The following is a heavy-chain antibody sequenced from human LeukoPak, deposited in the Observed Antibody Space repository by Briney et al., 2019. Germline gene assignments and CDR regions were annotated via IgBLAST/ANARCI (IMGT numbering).Heavy chain of an antibody. Sequence: SGGSLRLSCAASGFTFSSYAMSWVRQAPGKGLEWVSAISGSGGSTYYADSVKGRFTISRGNSKNTLYLQMNSLRAEDTAVYYCAKDLKEGYYDSSGYYDNWGQGTLVTVSS. V-gene: IGHV3-23*01. CDR1: GFTFSSYA. D-gene: IGHD3-22*01. CDR2: ISGSGGST. CDR3: AKDLKEGYYDSSGYYDN. J-gene: IGHJ4*02.